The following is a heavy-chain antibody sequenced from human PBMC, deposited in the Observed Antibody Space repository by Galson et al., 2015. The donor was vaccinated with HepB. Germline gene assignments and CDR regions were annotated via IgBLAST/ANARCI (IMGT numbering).Heavy chain of an antibody. V-gene: IGHV3-30*18. CDR2: ISYDGSNK. Sequence: SLRLSCAASGFTFSSYGMHWVRQAPGKGLEWVAVISYDGSNKYYADSVKGRFTISRDNSKNTLYLQMNSLRAEDTAVYYCAKEAMIHYGMDVWGQGTLVTVSS. CDR1: GFTFSSYG. D-gene: IGHD3-22*01. J-gene: IGHJ6*02. CDR3: AKEAMIHYGMDV.